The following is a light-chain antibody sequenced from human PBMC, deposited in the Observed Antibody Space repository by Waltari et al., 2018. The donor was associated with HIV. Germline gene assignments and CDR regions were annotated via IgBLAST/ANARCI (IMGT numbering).Light chain of an antibody. CDR1: TITYNS. Sequence: QSALRQPASVSGSPEQSVSISCTGPTITYNSFSWYQQHPGKAPKLMIFEDTSRPSGVSNRFSGSKSGNTASLTISGLQVEDEADYYCSSYTTSGSALFGGGTNLTVL. J-gene: IGLJ2*01. CDR2: EDT. V-gene: IGLV2-14*03. CDR3: SSYTTSGSAL.